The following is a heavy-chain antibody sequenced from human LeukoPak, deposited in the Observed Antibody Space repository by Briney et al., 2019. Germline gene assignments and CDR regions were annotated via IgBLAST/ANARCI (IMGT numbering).Heavy chain of an antibody. CDR3: AKGGRVDSSRPNTYFDY. CDR1: WFILCSIA. Sequence: GGSLRFLSLGCWFILCSIAICWVRQATGLALEWVSCTCGGGTDTYYADSVKGRFTISRDNSKNTLYLQMNSLRAEDTALYYCAKGGRVDSSRPNTYFDYWGQGILVTVSS. J-gene: IGHJ4*02. V-gene: IGHV3-23*01. CDR2: TCGGGTDT. D-gene: IGHD3-9*01.